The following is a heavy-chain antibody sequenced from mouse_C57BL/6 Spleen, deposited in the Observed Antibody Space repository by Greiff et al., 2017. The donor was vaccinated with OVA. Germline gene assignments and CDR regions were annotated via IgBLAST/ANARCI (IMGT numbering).Heavy chain of an antibody. CDR1: GYSITSGYD. CDR3: ARAYYGGWFAY. V-gene: IGHV3-1*01. D-gene: IGHD1-1*01. Sequence: DVKLQESGPGMVKPSQSLSLTCTVTGYSITSGYDWHWIRHFPGNKLEWMGYISYSGSTNYNPSLKSRISITHDTSKNHFFLKLNSVTTEDTATYYCARAYYGGWFAYWGQGTLVTVSA. CDR2: ISYSGST. J-gene: IGHJ3*01.